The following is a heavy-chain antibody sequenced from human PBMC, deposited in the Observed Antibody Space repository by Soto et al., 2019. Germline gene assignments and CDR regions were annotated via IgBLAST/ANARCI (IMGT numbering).Heavy chain of an antibody. CDR2: ISSSGSST. Sequence: GGPLRLSCAASGFTFSSYAMSWVRQAPGKGLEWVSAISSSGSSTYYADSVKGRFTISRDNAKNSLYLQMNSLRAEDTAVYYCARRISLYYYYYMDVWGKGTTVTVSS. CDR1: GFTFSSYA. J-gene: IGHJ6*03. V-gene: IGHV3-23*01. CDR3: ARRISLYYYYYMDV.